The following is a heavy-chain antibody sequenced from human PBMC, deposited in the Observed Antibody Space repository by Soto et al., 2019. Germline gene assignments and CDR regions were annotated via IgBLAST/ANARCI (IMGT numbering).Heavy chain of an antibody. V-gene: IGHV3-21*01. CDR3: ARTGTTNAFDI. Sequence: GGSLRLSCAASGFTFRSYSMNGVRQAPGKGLEWVSSISSSSSYIYYADSVKGRFTISRDNAKNSLYLQMNSLRAEDTAVYYCARTGTTNAFDIWGQGTMVTVSS. J-gene: IGHJ3*02. CDR1: GFTFRSYS. CDR2: ISSSSSYI. D-gene: IGHD1-1*01.